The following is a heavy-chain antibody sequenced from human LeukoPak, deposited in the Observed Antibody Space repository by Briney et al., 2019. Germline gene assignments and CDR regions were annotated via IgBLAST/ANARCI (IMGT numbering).Heavy chain of an antibody. CDR2: INHSGST. CDR3: ARFMVVAATGDAFDI. CDR1: GGSFSGYY. V-gene: IGHV4-34*01. D-gene: IGHD2-15*01. Sequence: SETLSLTCAVYGGSFSGYYWSWLRQPPGKGLEWIGEINHSGSTNYNPSLKSRVTISVDTSKNQFSLKLSSVTAADTAVYYCARFMVVAATGDAFDIWGQGTMVTVSS. J-gene: IGHJ3*02.